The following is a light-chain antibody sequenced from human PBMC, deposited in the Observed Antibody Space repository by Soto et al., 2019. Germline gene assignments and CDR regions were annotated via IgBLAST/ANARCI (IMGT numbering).Light chain of an antibody. CDR2: AAS. CDR1: QGISND. Sequence: DIQMTQSPSTLSAYLGDRVTITCRASQGISNDLAWYQQKPGQPPKLLIYAASTLPSGVPSRFSGSGSGTDFTLTISRLQPEDFATYYCQKCHSGPLTFGRGTRVEI. CDR3: QKCHSGPLT. V-gene: IGKV1-27*01. J-gene: IGKJ2*01.